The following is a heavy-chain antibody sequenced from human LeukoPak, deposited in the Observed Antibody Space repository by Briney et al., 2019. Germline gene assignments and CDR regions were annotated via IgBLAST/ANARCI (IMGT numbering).Heavy chain of an antibody. Sequence: GGSLRLSCAASGFTFSSYRMNWVRQAPGKGLEWVASIKTDGSEKYYVGSVRGRFTISRDNAKNSLFLQMNRLRVDDTAVYFCVRVPPITTVRGVPSDYWGQGTLVTVSS. CDR2: IKTDGSEK. J-gene: IGHJ4*02. V-gene: IGHV3-7*03. D-gene: IGHD3-10*01. CDR1: GFTFSSYR. CDR3: VRVPPITTVRGVPSDY.